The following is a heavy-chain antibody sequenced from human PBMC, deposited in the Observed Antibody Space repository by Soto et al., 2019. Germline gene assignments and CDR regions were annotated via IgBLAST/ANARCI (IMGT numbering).Heavy chain of an antibody. CDR3: ARDTGDGAFDF. CDR2: ISPKSGGT. Sequence: ASVKVSCKASGYTFINYYMHWVRQAPGQGFEWMGRISPKSGGTNYAQKFQGRVSMTWDTSLKTAYMELSSLMSEDTAVYYCARDTGDGAFDFWGQGTLVTVSS. CDR1: GYTFINYY. J-gene: IGHJ4*02. D-gene: IGHD7-27*01. V-gene: IGHV1-2*02.